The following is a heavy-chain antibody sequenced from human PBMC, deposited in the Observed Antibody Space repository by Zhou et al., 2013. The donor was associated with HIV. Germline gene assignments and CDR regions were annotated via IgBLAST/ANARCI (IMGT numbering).Heavy chain of an antibody. CDR1: GYTFNRYD. V-gene: IGHV1-8*03. D-gene: IGHD2-21*01. Sequence: QVRLVQSGDEVKKPGASVKVSCKTTGYTFNRYDVSWVRQARGQGLEWMGGVFPQQSIAHSSPKFQGRVTITRNTSINTAYMELSSLRSEDTGVYYCARHRRYGDNSYAFDIWGQGTMVTVSS. J-gene: IGHJ3*02. CDR3: ARHRRYGDNSYAFDI. CDR2: VFPQQSIA.